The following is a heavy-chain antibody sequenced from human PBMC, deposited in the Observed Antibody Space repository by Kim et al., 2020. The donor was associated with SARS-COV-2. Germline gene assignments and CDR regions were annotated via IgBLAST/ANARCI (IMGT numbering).Heavy chain of an antibody. CDR3: ARTTSVYNWNDASSFDY. CDR1: GGSFSGYY. J-gene: IGHJ4*02. CDR2: INHSGST. Sequence: SETLSLTCAVYGGSFSGYYWSWIRQPPGKGLEWIGEINHSGSTNYNPSLKSRVTISVDTSKNQFSLKLSSVTAADTAVYYCARTTSVYNWNDASSFDYWGQGTLVTVSS. V-gene: IGHV4-34*01. D-gene: IGHD1-1*01.